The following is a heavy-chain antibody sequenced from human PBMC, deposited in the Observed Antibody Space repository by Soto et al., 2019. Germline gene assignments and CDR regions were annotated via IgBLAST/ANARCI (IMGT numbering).Heavy chain of an antibody. CDR2: ISAYNGNT. CDR1: GYTFTSYG. D-gene: IGHD6-13*01. V-gene: IGHV1-18*01. CDR3: ASGRQHAVYWYCDL. J-gene: IGHJ2*01. Sequence: QVQLVQSGAEVKKPGASVKVSCKASGYTFTSYGISWVRQAPGQGLEWMGWISAYNGNTNYAQKLQGRVTMTTDTSTSTAYGERRSLRSDDAAVYDCASGRQHAVYWYCDLWGRGTLVTVSS.